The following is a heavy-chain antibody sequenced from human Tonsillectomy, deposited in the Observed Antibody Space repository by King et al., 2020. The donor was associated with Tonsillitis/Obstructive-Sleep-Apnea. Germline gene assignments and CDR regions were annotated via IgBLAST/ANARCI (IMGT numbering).Heavy chain of an antibody. J-gene: IGHJ6*02. Sequence: VQLQQWGAGLLKPSETLSLTCAVYGGSFNYYYWNWIRQSPGKGLEWIGEINYSGSTNYNPSLKSRVTISVDTSKNKFSLKMSSVTAADTAVYYCARGPDYDFLTGVDYYSYYGLDVWGQGPTVTVSS. CDR2: INYSGST. CDR1: GGSFNYYY. D-gene: IGHD3-9*01. V-gene: IGHV4-34*01. CDR3: ARGPDYDFLTGVDYYSYYGLDV.